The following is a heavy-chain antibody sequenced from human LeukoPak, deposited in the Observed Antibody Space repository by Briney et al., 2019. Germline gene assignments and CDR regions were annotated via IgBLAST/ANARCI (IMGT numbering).Heavy chain of an antibody. CDR3: AKDAQSGFDYSNSLEY. D-gene: IGHD4-11*01. CDR2: IWHDGSSK. J-gene: IGHJ4*02. CDR1: GFIFSHYG. Sequence: PGRSLRLSCAASGFIFSHYGMHWVRQAPGKGLEWVAVIWHDGSSKYYADSVKGRFTISRDNSENTVYLQMNSLRAEDTAVYYCAKDAQSGFDYSNSLEYWGQGDLVTVSS. V-gene: IGHV3-33*06.